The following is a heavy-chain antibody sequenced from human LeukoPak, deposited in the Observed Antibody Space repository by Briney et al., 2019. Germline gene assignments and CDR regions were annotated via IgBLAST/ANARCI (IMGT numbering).Heavy chain of an antibody. CDR3: ARDPAPNPLLYWYFDL. CDR1: GFTFSSYS. D-gene: IGHD1-14*01. J-gene: IGHJ2*01. V-gene: IGHV3-21*01. Sequence: PGGSLRLSCAASGFTFSSYSMNWVRQAPGKGLEWVSSISSSSSYIYYADSVKGRSTISRDNAKNSLYLQMNSLRAEDTAVYYCARDPAPNPLLYWYFDLWGRGTLVTVSS. CDR2: ISSSSSYI.